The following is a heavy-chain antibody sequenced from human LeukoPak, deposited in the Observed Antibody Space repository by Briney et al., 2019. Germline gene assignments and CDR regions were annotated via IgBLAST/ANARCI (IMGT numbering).Heavy chain of an antibody. CDR2: ISTSGDNT. V-gene: IGHV3-23*01. Sequence: PAGSLTLYCSASGFTFTSYAMSWLRQAPGQGLEWFSAISTSGDNTYYADSVKGRFAISRDNGKNTLYLQMNSLRAGDTAVYYCAKRLGPGKTYGTSDAGNDYWGQGTLVTVSS. J-gene: IGHJ4*02. CDR1: GFTFTSYA. D-gene: IGHD1-14*01. CDR3: AKRLGPGKTYGTSDAGNDY.